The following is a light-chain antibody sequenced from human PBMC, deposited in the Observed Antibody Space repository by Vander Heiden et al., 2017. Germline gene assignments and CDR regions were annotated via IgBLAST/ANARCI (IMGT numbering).Light chain of an antibody. Sequence: QLELTQSPSAAASLGDSVTLTCTPSSRHTTYVIALHQHQPDKAPRYVMHLYSDGSQTKGDGIPDRFSGSSSGADRYLAISNLQSEDEADYYCQTCGIGIQVFGGGTKLTVL. V-gene: IGLV4-69*01. CDR2: LYSDGSQ. J-gene: IGLJ2*01. CDR3: QTCGIGIQV. CDR1: SRHTTYV.